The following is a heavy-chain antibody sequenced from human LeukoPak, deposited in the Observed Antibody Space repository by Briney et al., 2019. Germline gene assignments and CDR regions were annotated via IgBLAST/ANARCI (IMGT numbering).Heavy chain of an antibody. J-gene: IGHJ4*02. Sequence: SEILSLTCTVSGGSISSSSYYWGWIRQPPGKGLEWIGSIYYSGNIYYNPSLKSRVTISVDTSKNQFSLKLSSVTAADATVYYCVRTPRDGYNSPYFDCWGQGTLVTVSS. CDR3: VRTPRDGYNSPYFDC. CDR2: IYYSGNI. D-gene: IGHD5-24*01. CDR1: GGSISSSSYY. V-gene: IGHV4-39*01.